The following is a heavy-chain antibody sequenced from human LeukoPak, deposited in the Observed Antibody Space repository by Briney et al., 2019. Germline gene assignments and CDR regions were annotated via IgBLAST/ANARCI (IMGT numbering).Heavy chain of an antibody. Sequence: SETLSLTCTVSGYSISSGYYWGWIRQPPGKGLEWIGYIYHSGSTYYNPSLKSRVTISVDRSKNQFSLKLSSVTAADTAVYYCARGGPATNWFDPWGQGTLVTVSS. CDR2: IYHSGST. J-gene: IGHJ5*02. CDR1: GYSISSGYY. V-gene: IGHV4-38-2*02. D-gene: IGHD2-2*01. CDR3: ARGGPATNWFDP.